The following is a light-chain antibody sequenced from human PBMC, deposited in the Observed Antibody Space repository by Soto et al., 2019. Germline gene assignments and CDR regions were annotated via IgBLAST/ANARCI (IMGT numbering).Light chain of an antibody. Sequence: DIQMTQSPSTLSASVGDRVTITCRASQSISSWLAWYQHKPGKAPNLLIYKASTLESGVTSRFSGSGSGTEFTLTVSSLQPDDCATYDCQQYDSYPLSFGGGTKVEIK. CDR3: QQYDSYPLS. J-gene: IGKJ4*01. CDR1: QSISSW. V-gene: IGKV1-5*03. CDR2: KAS.